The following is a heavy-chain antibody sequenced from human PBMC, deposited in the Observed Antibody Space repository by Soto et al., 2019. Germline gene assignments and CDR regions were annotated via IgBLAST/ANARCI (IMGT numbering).Heavy chain of an antibody. J-gene: IGHJ6*02. D-gene: IGHD3-3*01. CDR3: ARERITIFGVVIIEVDYYYYGMDV. Sequence: GGSLRLSCAASGFTFSSYAMHWVRQAPGKGLEWVAVISYDGSNKYYADSVKGRFTISRDNSKNTLYLQMNSLRAEDTAVYYCARERITIFGVVIIEVDYYYYGMDVWGQGTTVTVSS. V-gene: IGHV3-30-3*01. CDR1: GFTFSSYA. CDR2: ISYDGSNK.